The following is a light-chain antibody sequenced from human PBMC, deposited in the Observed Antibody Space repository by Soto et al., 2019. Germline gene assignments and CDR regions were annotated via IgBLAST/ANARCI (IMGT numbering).Light chain of an antibody. J-gene: IGKJ2*01. CDR1: QSVLYTSNNKNF. V-gene: IGKV4-1*01. CDR2: WAS. Sequence: DIVMTQFPDSLAVSLGERATINCKSSQSVLYTSNNKNFLAWYQQKPGQPPKLLISWASTRESGVPERFTGSGSGTDFTLTIGSLQAEDVAVYYCQQYYSTLQTFGQGTKLEIK. CDR3: QQYYSTLQT.